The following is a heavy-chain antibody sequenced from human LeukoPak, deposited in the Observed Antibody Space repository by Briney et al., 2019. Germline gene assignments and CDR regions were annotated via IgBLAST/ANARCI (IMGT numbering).Heavy chain of an antibody. CDR3: AKDFRRLTTLYYFDY. V-gene: IGHV3-23*01. J-gene: IGHJ4*02. Sequence: QTGGSLRLSCAASGFTFSSYAMSWVRQAPGKGLEWVSAISGSGGSTYYADSVKGRFTISRDNSKNTLYLQMNSLRAEDTAVYYCAKDFRRLTTLYYFDYWGQGTLVTVSS. CDR2: ISGSGGST. CDR1: GFTFSSYA. D-gene: IGHD4-11*01.